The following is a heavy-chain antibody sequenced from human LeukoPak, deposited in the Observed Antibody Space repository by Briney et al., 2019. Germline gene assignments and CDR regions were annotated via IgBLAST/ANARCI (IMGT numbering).Heavy chain of an antibody. V-gene: IGHV3-23*01. CDR3: AKSDPGYCAGGSCNLGIDY. CDR1: GFTVRNYA. CDR2: VSVAGGSR. Sequence: GGSLRLSCAASGFTVRNYAMRWVRQDPGKGLEWVSSVSVAGGSRWYADSVKGRFTISKDEYTNSLYLQMSGLRAEDTAVYYCAKSDPGYCAGGSCNLGIDYWGQGTLVTVSS. J-gene: IGHJ4*02. D-gene: IGHD2-15*01.